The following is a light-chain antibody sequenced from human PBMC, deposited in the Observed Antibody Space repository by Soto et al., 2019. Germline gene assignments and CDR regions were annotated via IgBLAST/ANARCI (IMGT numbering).Light chain of an antibody. CDR2: DVS. CDR1: SSDVGGYNY. V-gene: IGLV2-11*01. J-gene: IGLJ1*01. Sequence: QSVLTQPRSVSGSPGQSVTISCTGTSSDVGGYNYVSWYQQHPGKAPKLMIYDVSKRPSGVPDRFSGSKSGYTASLTISGLQAEDEADFYCCSYAGSYTYVFGTGTKLTVL. CDR3: CSYAGSYTYV.